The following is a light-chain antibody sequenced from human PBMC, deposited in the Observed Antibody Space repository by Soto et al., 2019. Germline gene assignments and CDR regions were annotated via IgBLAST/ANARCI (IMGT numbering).Light chain of an antibody. V-gene: IGKV3-20*01. Sequence: EVVLTQSPGTLSLSPGERAILSCRASQSVSSSYLAWYRQKPGQAPSLLIYGASSRATGIPDRFSGSGSGTDFTLTISRLEPEDFAVHYCQQYGSSPRTFGQGTKVDIK. CDR3: QQYGSSPRT. CDR1: QSVSSSY. J-gene: IGKJ1*01. CDR2: GAS.